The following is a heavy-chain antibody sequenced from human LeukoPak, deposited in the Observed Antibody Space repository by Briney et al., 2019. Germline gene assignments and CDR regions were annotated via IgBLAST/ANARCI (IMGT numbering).Heavy chain of an antibody. V-gene: IGHV3-23*01. CDR2: ISHSGAST. CDR1: GFTFSSYA. J-gene: IGHJ4*02. Sequence: GGSLRLSCAASGFTFSSYAMSGVRQAPGKGLEWVSAISHSGASTNYADSVEGRFTIARDNSKNTLFLQMHSLRADDTAVYYCARHLGYSSSHTDYWGQGTRVTVSS. D-gene: IGHD6-13*01. CDR3: ARHLGYSSSHTDY.